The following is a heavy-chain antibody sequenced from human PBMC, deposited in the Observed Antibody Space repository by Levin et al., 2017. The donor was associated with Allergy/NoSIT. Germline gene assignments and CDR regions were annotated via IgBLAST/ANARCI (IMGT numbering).Heavy chain of an antibody. V-gene: IGHV3-23*01. CDR1: GFTFSSYA. CDR2: ISGSGGST. CDR3: AKSNTIAAAPTLDY. D-gene: IGHD6-13*01. Sequence: GESLKISCAASGFTFSSYAMSWVRQAPGKGLEWVSAISGSGGSTYYADSVKGRFTISRDNSKNTLYLQMNSLRAEDTAVYYCAKSNTIAAAPTLDYWGQGTLVTVSS. J-gene: IGHJ4*02.